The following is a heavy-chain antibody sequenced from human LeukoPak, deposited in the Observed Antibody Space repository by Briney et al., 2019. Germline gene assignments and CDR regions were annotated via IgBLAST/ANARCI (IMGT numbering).Heavy chain of an antibody. CDR2: IRYDGNNK. CDR1: GFTFTSYG. Sequence: GGSLRLSCAAAGFTFTSYGIHWVRQPPGKVREWVAFIRYDGNNKYYADSVKGRFTISRDNSKNTLYLQMNSLRAEDTAVFYCAKVANYGSADAFDIWGQGTMVTVSS. CDR3: AKVANYGSADAFDI. D-gene: IGHD3-10*01. J-gene: IGHJ3*02. V-gene: IGHV3-30*02.